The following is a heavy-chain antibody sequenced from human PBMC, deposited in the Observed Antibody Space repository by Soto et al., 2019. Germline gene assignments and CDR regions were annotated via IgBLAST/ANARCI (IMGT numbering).Heavy chain of an antibody. CDR2: ISTYDGNT. CDR1: GYVFIGYG. V-gene: IGHV1-18*01. D-gene: IGHD3-10*01. CDR3: ARDLDGSGSYYTDY. Sequence: ASVKVSFKASGYVFIGYGISWVRQAPGQGLEWMGRISTYDGNTNYAQNFQGRVTMTTDTSTSTAYMELRSLRSDDTAVYYCARDLDGSGSYYTDYWGPGTLVTVS. J-gene: IGHJ4*02.